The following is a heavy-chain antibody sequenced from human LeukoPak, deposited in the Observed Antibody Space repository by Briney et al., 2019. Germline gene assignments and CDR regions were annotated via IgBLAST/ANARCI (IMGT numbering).Heavy chain of an antibody. CDR3: ARGSITIFGVVIMVPFDY. D-gene: IGHD3-3*01. V-gene: IGHV1-2*02. CDR2: INPNSGGT. J-gene: IGHJ4*02. CDR1: GYTFTGYY. Sequence: ASVKVSCKASGYTFTGYYMHWVRQAPGQGLEWMGWINPNSGGTNYAQKFQGRVTMTRDTSISTAYMGLSRLRSDDTAVYYCARGSITIFGVVIMVPFDYWGQGTLVTVSS.